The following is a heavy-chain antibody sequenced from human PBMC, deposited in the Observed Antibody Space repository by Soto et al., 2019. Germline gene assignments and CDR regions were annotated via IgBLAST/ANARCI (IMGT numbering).Heavy chain of an antibody. V-gene: IGHV3-15*07. D-gene: IGHD6-6*01. Sequence: GGSLRLSCAASGFTFSNAWMNWVRQAPGKGLEWVGRIKSKTDGGTTDYAAPVKGRFTISRDDSKNTLYLQMNSLKTEDTAVYYCTTAINIAALRVPAFDIWGQATMVTVSS. CDR1: GFTFSNAW. J-gene: IGHJ3*02. CDR3: TTAINIAALRVPAFDI. CDR2: IKSKTDGGTT.